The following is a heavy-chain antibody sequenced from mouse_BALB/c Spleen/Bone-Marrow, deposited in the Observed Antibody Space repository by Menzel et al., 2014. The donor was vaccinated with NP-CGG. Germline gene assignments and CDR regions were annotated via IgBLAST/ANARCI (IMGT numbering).Heavy chain of an antibody. CDR3: VRAYGSSYAMDY. V-gene: IGHV5-9-4*01. CDR2: ISSGGNYS. D-gene: IGHD1-1*01. J-gene: IGHJ4*01. CDR1: GFTFSSYA. Sequence: EVMLVESGGGLVKPGGPLKLSCAASGFTFSSYALSWVRQSPEKRLEWVAEISSGGNYSYYPDTVTGRFTISRDNAKNVLFLEMSSLRSDDTAMYYCVRAYGSSYAMDYWGQGTSVTVSS.